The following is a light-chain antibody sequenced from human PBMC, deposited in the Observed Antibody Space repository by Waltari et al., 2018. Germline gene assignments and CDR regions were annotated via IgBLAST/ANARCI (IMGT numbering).Light chain of an antibody. CDR3: TSYASSNSVV. J-gene: IGLJ2*01. CDR2: EVS. CDR1: SSDVGVYNN. V-gene: IGLV2-8*01. Sequence: QSALTQPPSASGSPGQSVTISCTATSSDVGVYNNVPWYQQHPGKAPKRMIYEVSKRASGVPDRFSGSKSGNTASLTVSGLQAEDEADYYCTSYASSNSVVFGGGTKLTVL.